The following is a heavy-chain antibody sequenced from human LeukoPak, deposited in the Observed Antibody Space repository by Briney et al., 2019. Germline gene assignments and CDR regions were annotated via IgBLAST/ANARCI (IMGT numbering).Heavy chain of an antibody. Sequence: PGRSLRLSCAASGFTFSSYAMHWVRQAPGKGLEWVAVISYDGSNKFYADSVKGRFTISRDNSKNTLYLQMNSLRAEDTAVYYCAKTGTTMSRNWYFDLWGRGTLVTVSS. CDR3: AKTGTTMSRNWYFDL. J-gene: IGHJ2*01. D-gene: IGHD1-7*01. CDR1: GFTFSSYA. CDR2: ISYDGSNK. V-gene: IGHV3-30*04.